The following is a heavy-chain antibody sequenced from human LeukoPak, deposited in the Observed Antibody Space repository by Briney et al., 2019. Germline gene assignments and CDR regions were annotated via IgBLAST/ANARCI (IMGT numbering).Heavy chain of an antibody. CDR1: GGSISSSAYY. Sequence: PSETLSLTCTVSGGSISSSAYYWGWIRQPPGKGLEWIGSIYYSGSTNYNPSLKSRVTISVDTSKNQFSLKLSSVTAADTAVYYCARVGAVAGYDAFDIWGQGTMVTVSS. V-gene: IGHV4-39*07. CDR2: IYYSGST. CDR3: ARVGAVAGYDAFDI. J-gene: IGHJ3*02. D-gene: IGHD6-19*01.